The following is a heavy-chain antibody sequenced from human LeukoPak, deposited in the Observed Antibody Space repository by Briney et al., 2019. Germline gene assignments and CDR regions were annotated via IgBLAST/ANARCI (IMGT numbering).Heavy chain of an antibody. Sequence: LSETLSLTCTVSGGSISSSSYYWGWIRQPPGKGLEWIGSIYYSGSTYYNPSLKSRVTISVDTSKNQFSLKLSSVTAADTAVYYCASIMRHSGRGELDYWGQGTLVIVSS. V-gene: IGHV4-39*07. J-gene: IGHJ4*02. CDR1: GGSISSSSYY. D-gene: IGHD1-26*01. CDR3: ASIMRHSGRGELDY. CDR2: IYYSGST.